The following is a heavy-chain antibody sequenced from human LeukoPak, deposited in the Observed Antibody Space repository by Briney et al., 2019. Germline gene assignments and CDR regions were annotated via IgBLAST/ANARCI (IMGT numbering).Heavy chain of an antibody. CDR3: ARGRRVVVAANLWYYYYGMDV. V-gene: IGHV4-34*01. J-gene: IGHJ6*02. Sequence: SETLSLTCAVYGGSFSGYYWSWIRQPPGKGLEWIGEINHSGSTNYNPSLKSRVTISVDTSKNQFSLKLSSVTAADTAVYYCARGRRVVVAANLWYYYYGMDVWGQGTTVTVSS. CDR2: INHSGST. D-gene: IGHD2-15*01. CDR1: GGSFSGYY.